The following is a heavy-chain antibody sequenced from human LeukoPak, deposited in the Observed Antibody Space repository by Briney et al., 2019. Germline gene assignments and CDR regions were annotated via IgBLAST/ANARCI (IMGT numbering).Heavy chain of an antibody. CDR2: VYRSGST. CDR1: GYSISSGYH. D-gene: IGHD7-27*01. J-gene: IGHJ4*02. CDR3: ARENWVFDY. Sequence: PSETLSLTCVVSGYSISSGYHWGWIRQPPGEGLEGIGSVYRSGSTYYNPSLKSRVTISVHTSKNQISLKVRSVTAADTAVYYCARENWVFDYWGQGILVTVSS. V-gene: IGHV4-38-2*02.